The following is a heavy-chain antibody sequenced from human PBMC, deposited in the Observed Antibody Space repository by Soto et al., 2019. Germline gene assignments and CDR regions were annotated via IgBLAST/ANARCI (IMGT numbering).Heavy chain of an antibody. CDR3: AREKTYFWSGYTDHYFDY. D-gene: IGHD3-3*01. J-gene: IGHJ4*02. V-gene: IGHV3-33*01. CDR2: IWYDGSNK. Sequence: QVQLVESGGGVVQPGRSLRLSCAASGFTFSSYGMHWVRQAPGKGLEWVAVIWYDGSNKYYADSVKGRFTISRDNSENTLYLQMNSLRAEDTAVYYCAREKTYFWSGYTDHYFDYWGQGTLVTVSS. CDR1: GFTFSSYG.